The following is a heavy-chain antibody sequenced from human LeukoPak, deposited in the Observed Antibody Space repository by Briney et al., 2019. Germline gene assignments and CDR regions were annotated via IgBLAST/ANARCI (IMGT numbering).Heavy chain of an antibody. J-gene: IGHJ5*02. V-gene: IGHV3-23*01. CDR3: AKGRGTYSSGWYNWFDP. D-gene: IGHD6-19*01. CDR1: EFTFSSYA. Sequence: PGGSLRLSCAASEFTFSSYAMSWVRQAPGKGLEWVSAISGSGGSTYYADSVKGRFTISGDNSKNTLYLQMNSLRAEDTAVYYCAKGRGTYSSGWYNWFDPWGQGTLVTVSS. CDR2: ISGSGGST.